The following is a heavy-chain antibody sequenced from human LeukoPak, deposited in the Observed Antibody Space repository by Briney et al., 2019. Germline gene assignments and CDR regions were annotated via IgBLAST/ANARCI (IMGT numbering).Heavy chain of an antibody. V-gene: IGHV3-23*01. Sequence: GGSLRLSCAASGFTFSSYAMSWVHQAPGKGLEWVSAISGSGGSTYYADSVKGRFTISRDNSKNTLYLQMNSLRAEDTAVYYCAKAPSGIIAVAGRVYWGQGTLVTVSS. CDR1: GFTFSSYA. CDR3: AKAPSGIIAVAGRVY. D-gene: IGHD6-19*01. J-gene: IGHJ4*02. CDR2: ISGSGGST.